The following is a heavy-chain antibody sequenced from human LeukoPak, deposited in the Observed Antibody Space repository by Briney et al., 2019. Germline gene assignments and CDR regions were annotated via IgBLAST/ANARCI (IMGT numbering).Heavy chain of an antibody. CDR1: GFTVSSNY. Sequence: GGSLRLSCAASGFTVSSNYMSWVRQAPGKGLEWVSVIYSGGSTYYADSVKGRFTISRDNSKNTLYLQMNSLRAEDTAVYYCAKDTHYGGYGVLMVFDIWGQGTMVTVSS. CDR2: IYSGGST. J-gene: IGHJ3*02. CDR3: AKDTHYGGYGVLMVFDI. V-gene: IGHV3-53*01. D-gene: IGHD4-17*01.